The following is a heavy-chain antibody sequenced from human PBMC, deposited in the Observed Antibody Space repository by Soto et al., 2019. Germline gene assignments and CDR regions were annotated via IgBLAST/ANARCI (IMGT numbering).Heavy chain of an antibody. D-gene: IGHD3-16*01. V-gene: IGHV5-51*01. J-gene: IGHJ6*02. CDR2: ICPGDSDT. Sequence: GESLNSACKGSGYKFTSYWIGWVRQMPGKGLGRLVMICPGDSDTRYNPSFQGQVTSSADKSISSAYLQWSSLKAPGTAMYYCATRGSPPADYYFYYGMDVCCQRTTVTVSS. CDR1: GYKFTSYW. CDR3: ATRGSPPADYYFYYGMDV.